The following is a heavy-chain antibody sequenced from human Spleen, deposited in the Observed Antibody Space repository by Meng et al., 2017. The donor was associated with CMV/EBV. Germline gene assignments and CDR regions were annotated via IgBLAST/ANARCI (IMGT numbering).Heavy chain of an antibody. CDR1: GGSISSSNYY. CDR3: ARGQKGYFDL. V-gene: IGHV4-30-4*01. J-gene: IGHJ2*01. CDR2: IYNSGST. Sequence: QRQLQESGPGLVKPSQTLSLTCTVSGGSISSSNYYWSWIRQPPGKGLEWSGHIYNSGSTYYNPSLKSRITISVDTSKNQFSLKLSSVTAADTTVYYCARGQKGYFDLWGRGALVTVSS.